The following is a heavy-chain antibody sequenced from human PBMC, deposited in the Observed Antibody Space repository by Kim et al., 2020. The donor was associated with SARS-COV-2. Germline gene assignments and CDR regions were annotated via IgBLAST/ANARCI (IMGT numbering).Heavy chain of an antibody. CDR2: IYSTGST. Sequence: SETLSLTCTVSGGSFSSYYWSWIRQAAGKGLEWVGRIYSTGSTNYNPSLKSRVTMSVDMSKNQFSLRLSSVTAADTAVYYCARENLEGYCTSNTCAKSLDYWGQGTLVTVSS. CDR1: GGSFSSYY. J-gene: IGHJ4*02. D-gene: IGHD2-2*01. V-gene: IGHV4-4*07. CDR3: ARENLEGYCTSNTCAKSLDY.